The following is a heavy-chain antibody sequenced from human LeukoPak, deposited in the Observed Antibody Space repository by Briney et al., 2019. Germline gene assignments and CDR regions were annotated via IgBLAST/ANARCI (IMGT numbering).Heavy chain of an antibody. J-gene: IGHJ5*02. D-gene: IGHD6-13*01. CDR1: GGSISSSSYY. V-gene: IGHV4-39*07. CDR2: ISYSGTT. Sequence: PSETLSLTCTVSGGSISSSSYYWGWIRQPPGKGLEWIGSISYSGTTYYNPSFKRRVTISVDTSKNQFSLKLSSVTAADTAVYYCARDSSSWSWGWFDPWGQGTLVTVSS. CDR3: ARDSSSWSWGWFDP.